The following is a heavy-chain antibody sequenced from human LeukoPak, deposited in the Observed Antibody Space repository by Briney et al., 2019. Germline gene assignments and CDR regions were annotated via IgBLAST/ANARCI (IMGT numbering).Heavy chain of an antibody. Sequence: ASVKVSCRASGYTFTGYYMHWVRQATGQGLEWMGWMNPNSGNTGYAQKFQGRVTMTRNTSISTAYMELSSLRSEDTAVYYCARVHYDILTGYLYYFDYWGQGTLVTVSS. V-gene: IGHV1-8*02. CDR2: MNPNSGNT. J-gene: IGHJ4*02. CDR3: ARVHYDILTGYLYYFDY. D-gene: IGHD3-9*01. CDR1: GYTFTGYY.